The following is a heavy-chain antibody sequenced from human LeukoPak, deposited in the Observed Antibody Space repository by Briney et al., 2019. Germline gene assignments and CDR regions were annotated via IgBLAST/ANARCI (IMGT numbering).Heavy chain of an antibody. CDR1: GGSISSYY. CDR3: ARLPVTTIFHFDY. V-gene: IGHV4-39*07. CDR2: IYYSGST. Sequence: SETLSLTCTVSGGSISSYYWSWIRQPPGKGLEWIGSIYYSGSTYYNPSLKSRVTISIDTSKNRFSLKLSSVTAADTAVYYCARLPVTTIFHFDYWGQGTLVTVSS. J-gene: IGHJ4*02. D-gene: IGHD3-22*01.